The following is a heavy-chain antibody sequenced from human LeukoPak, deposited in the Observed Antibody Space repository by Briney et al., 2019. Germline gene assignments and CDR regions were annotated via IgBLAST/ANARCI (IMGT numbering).Heavy chain of an antibody. J-gene: IGHJ4*02. CDR3: ARHGSTYALRN. V-gene: IGHV4-59*08. D-gene: IGHD2-2*01. CDR1: GGSMNSYY. Sequence: SETLSLTCTVSGGSMNSYYWSWIRQPPGKGLEWIGYIYYSGSTIYNPSLKSRLTISVDTSKNQFSLKLSSVTAADTAVYYCARHGSTYALRNWGQGTLVTVSS. CDR2: IYYSGST.